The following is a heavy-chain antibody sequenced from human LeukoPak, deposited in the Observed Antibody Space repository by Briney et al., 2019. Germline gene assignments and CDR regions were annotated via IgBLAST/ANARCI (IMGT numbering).Heavy chain of an antibody. Sequence: TGGSLRLSCATSGFTFSTYGMHWVRQAPGKGLEWVAFIRYDGSNKYYVDSVKGRFTISRDSSKNTLYLQMNSLGAEDTAVYYCAKSTSQVSYYYYYMDAWGKGTTVTVSS. J-gene: IGHJ6*03. CDR3: AKSTSQVSYYYYYMDA. V-gene: IGHV3-30*02. CDR2: IRYDGSNK. CDR1: GFTFSTYG.